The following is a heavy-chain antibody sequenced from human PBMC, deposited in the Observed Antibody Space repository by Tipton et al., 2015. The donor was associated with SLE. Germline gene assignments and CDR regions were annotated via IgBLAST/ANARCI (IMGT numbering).Heavy chain of an antibody. CDR3: ARHSSGWYMVEYFHH. V-gene: IGHV4-4*09. D-gene: IGHD6-19*01. J-gene: IGHJ1*01. CDR2: TYTSGSA. Sequence: TLSLTCAVYGGSFSGYYWSWIRQPPGKGLEWIGNTYTSGSAKYNPSLKSRVTISVDTPKSQFSLKLNSVTAADTAVYYCARHSSGWYMVEYFHHWGQGTLVIVSS. CDR1: GGSFSGYY.